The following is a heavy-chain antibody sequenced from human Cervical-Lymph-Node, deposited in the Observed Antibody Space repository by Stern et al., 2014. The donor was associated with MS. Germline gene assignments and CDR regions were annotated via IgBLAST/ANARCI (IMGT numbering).Heavy chain of an antibody. CDR2: IWYDGSNK. J-gene: IGHJ4*02. D-gene: IGHD3-10*01. CDR3: LLGGSGTYYKVPDF. Sequence: VQLVQSGGGVVQPGRSLRLSCVASGFTFSTYGMDWVRQAPGKGLEWVAGIWYDGSNKYYADSVKGRFTISRDNSKNTLYLQMNSLRAEDTAVYYCLLGGSGTYYKVPDFWGQGTLVTVSS. V-gene: IGHV3-33*01. CDR1: GFTFSTYG.